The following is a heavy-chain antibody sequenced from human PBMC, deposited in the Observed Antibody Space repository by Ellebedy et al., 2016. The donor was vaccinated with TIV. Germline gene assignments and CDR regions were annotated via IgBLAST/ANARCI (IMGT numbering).Heavy chain of an antibody. CDR3: ASISAADGWEQQDSYYYCGMDV. J-gene: IGHJ6*02. D-gene: IGHD1-26*01. CDR2: ISSSSGTI. V-gene: IGHV3-48*02. Sequence: PGGSLRPSCAASGFTPSSYSTNWARQPPGTGQEWVSSISSSSGTINYAVFVKGLFTISRDNAKNSLYLQMNSLRDEDTAVYYCASISAADGWEQQDSYYYCGMDVWGQGTTVTVSS. CDR1: GFTPSSYS.